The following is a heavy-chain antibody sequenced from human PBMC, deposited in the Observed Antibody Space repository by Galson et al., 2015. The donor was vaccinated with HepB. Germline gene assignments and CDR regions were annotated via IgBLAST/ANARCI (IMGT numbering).Heavy chain of an antibody. CDR2: ISYDGSNK. D-gene: IGHD3-9*01. J-gene: IGHJ5*02. CDR1: GFTFSSYA. Sequence: SLRLSCAASGFTFSSYAMHWVRQAPGKGLEWVAVISYDGSNKYYADSVKGRFTISRDNSKNTLYLQMNSLRAEDTAVYYCARDAGYFDWLLRGLNWFDPWGQGTLVTVSS. V-gene: IGHV3-30-3*01. CDR3: ARDAGYFDWLLRGLNWFDP.